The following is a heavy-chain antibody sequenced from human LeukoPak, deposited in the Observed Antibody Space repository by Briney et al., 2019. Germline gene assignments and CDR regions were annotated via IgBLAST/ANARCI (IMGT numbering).Heavy chain of an antibody. D-gene: IGHD3-22*01. CDR1: GGSVSSYY. CDR3: ASHYYDSPAPGY. CDR2: IYYSGST. Sequence: PSETLCLTCTVSGGSVSSYYWSWIRQPPGKGLEWIGYIYYSGSTNYNPSLKSRVTISVDTSKNQFSLKLSSVTAADTAVYYCASHYYDSPAPGYWGQGTLVTVSS. J-gene: IGHJ4*02. V-gene: IGHV4-59*02.